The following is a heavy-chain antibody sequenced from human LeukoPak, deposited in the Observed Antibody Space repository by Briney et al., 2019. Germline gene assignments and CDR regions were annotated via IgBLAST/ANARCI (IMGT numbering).Heavy chain of an antibody. J-gene: IGHJ4*02. CDR3: ARQTGAGLFILP. Sequence: SETLSLTCTVSGDSISTSNSYWGWIRQPPGKGLEWIGSIYYSGNTYYNASLKSQVSISIDTSKNQFSLRLTSVTAADTAVYYCARQTGAGLFILPGGQGTLVTVSS. V-gene: IGHV4-39*01. CDR2: IYYSGNT. CDR1: GDSISTSNSY. D-gene: IGHD3/OR15-3a*01.